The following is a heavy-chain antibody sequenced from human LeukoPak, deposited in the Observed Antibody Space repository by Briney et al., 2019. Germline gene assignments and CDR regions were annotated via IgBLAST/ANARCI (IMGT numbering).Heavy chain of an antibody. CDR1: GFTFSSYA. D-gene: IGHD3-22*01. CDR2: ISGSGGST. V-gene: IGHV3-23*01. J-gene: IGHJ3*02. CDR3: ARPAYYYDSSGFPDAFDI. Sequence: PGGSLRLSCAASGFTFSSYAMSWVRQAPGKGLEWVSAISGSGGSTYYADSVKGRFTISRDNSKNTLYLQMNSLRAEDTAVYYCARPAYYYDSSGFPDAFDIWGQGTMVTVSS.